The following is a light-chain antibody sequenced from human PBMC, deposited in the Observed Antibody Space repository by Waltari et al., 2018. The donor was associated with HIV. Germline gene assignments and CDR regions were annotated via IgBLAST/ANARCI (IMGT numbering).Light chain of an antibody. CDR2: EVT. J-gene: IGLJ1*01. CDR3: CSYAGSSTF. CDR1: RTDVGPYTL. V-gene: IGLV2-23*02. Sequence: QSALTQPAPVSGSPGQSITLSCTGTRTDVGPYTLVSWYQQHPGKAPKLIIYEVTKRPSGVSNRFSGSKVGNTASLTISGLQADDEADYYCCSYAGSSTFFGTGTKVTVL.